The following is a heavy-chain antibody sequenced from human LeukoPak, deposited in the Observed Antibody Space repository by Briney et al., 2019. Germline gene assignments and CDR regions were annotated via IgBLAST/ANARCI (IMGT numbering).Heavy chain of an antibody. D-gene: IGHD6-13*01. CDR2: VYYSGST. J-gene: IGHJ5*02. CDR1: GGSISSSSYY. V-gene: IGHV4-39*07. CDR3: TRNIAAAGTSWFDP. Sequence: SETLSLTCTVSGGSISSSSYYWGWIRQPPGKGLEWIGSVYYSGSTYYNPSLKSRVTISVDTSKNQFSLKLSSVTAADTAVYYCTRNIAAAGTSWFDPWGQGTLVTVSS.